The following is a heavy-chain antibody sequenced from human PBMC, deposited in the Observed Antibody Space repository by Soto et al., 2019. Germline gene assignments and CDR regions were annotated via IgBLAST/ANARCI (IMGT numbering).Heavy chain of an antibody. V-gene: IGHV1-18*01. CDR3: ASDWFGIDY. J-gene: IGHJ4*02. CDR2: INPYNGNT. CDR1: GYTFTSYG. Sequence: QVKLGQSGAEVKRPGASVKVSCKASGYTFTSYGISWVRQAPGQGLEWMGWINPYNGNTNYAQKLQGRVTMTTDTSPNTAYMEVRGLRSDDTAVYYCASDWFGIDYWGQGTLVTVSS. D-gene: IGHD3-16*01.